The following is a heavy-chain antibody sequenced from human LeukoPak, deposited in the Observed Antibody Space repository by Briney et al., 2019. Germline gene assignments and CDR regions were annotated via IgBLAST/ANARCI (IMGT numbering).Heavy chain of an antibody. J-gene: IGHJ6*02. Sequence: GGSLRLSCAASGFTFSSYAMSWVRQAPGKGLEWVSYISSSGSTIYYADSVKGRFTISRDNAKNSLYLQMNSLRAEDTAVYYCARDHSGWSRYYGMDVWGQGTTVTVSS. D-gene: IGHD6-19*01. V-gene: IGHV3-48*04. CDR2: ISSSGSTI. CDR3: ARDHSGWSRYYGMDV. CDR1: GFTFSSYA.